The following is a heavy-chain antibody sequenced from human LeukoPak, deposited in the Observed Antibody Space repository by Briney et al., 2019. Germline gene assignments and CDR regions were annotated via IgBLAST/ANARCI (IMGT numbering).Heavy chain of an antibody. V-gene: IGHV3-53*01. CDR1: GFTVSSNY. CDR3: ASSEGFYYYYMDV. J-gene: IGHJ6*03. CDR2: IYSGGST. Sequence: GGSLRLSCAASGFTVSSNYMSWVRQAPGKGLEWVSVIYSGGSTYYADSVTGRFTISRDNSKNTLYLQMNSLRAEDTAVYYCASSEGFYYYYMDVWGKGTTVTVSS. D-gene: IGHD1-14*01.